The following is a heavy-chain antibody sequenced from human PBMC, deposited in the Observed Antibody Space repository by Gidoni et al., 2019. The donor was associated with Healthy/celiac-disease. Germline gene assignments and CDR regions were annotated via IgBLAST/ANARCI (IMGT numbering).Heavy chain of an antibody. J-gene: IGHJ4*02. D-gene: IGHD2-15*01. CDR1: GFTFSSYG. CDR3: ATKSDCSGGSCHIL. V-gene: IGHV3-33*01. Sequence: QVHLVESVGGVVQPGRLLRLPCAASGFTFSSYGMHWVRQAPGKGLEWVAVIWYDGSNKYYADSVKSRFTISRDNSKNTLYLQMNSLRAEDTAVYYCATKSDCSGGSCHILWGQGTLVTVSS. CDR2: IWYDGSNK.